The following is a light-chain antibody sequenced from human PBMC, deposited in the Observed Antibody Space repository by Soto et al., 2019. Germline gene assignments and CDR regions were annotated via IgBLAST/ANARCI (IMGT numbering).Light chain of an antibody. J-gene: IGLJ1*01. Sequence: QSALTQPASVSGSPGQSITISCTGTSSDDGGYNYVFWYQHHPGNVPKLIIYDVSDRPSGVSDRFSGSKSGNTASLTISGLQAEDVSYDYCSSYTTGSDQNDVLGPGTKLTVL. CDR3: SSYTTGSDQNDV. V-gene: IGLV2-14*03. CDR2: DVS. CDR1: SSDDGGYNY.